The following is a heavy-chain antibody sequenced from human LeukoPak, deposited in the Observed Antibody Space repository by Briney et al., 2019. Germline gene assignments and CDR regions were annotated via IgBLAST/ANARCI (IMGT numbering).Heavy chain of an antibody. V-gene: IGHV1-18*01. CDR3: ASTGARPYYGMDV. CDR2: ISAYNGNT. J-gene: IGHJ6*02. Sequence: GAPAKVSCKASGYTFTSYGISWVRQAPGQGLEWMGWISAYNGNTDYAQKLQGRVTMTTDTSTSTAYMELRSLRSDDTAVYYCASTGARPYYGMDVWGQGTTVTVSS. CDR1: GYTFTSYG. D-gene: IGHD1-14*01.